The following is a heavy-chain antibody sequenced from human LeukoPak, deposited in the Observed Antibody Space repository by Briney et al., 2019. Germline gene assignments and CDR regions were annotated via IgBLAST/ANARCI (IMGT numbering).Heavy chain of an antibody. CDR1: GGSISSSSYY. J-gene: IGHJ4*02. V-gene: IGHV4-39*01. CDR2: IYYSVST. CDR3: ATVAISLRFLDY. Sequence: PSETLSLTCTVSGGSISSSSYYWGWIRQPPGKGLEWIGSIYYSVSTYYNPSLKSRATISLDTSKNQFSLKLSSVTAADTAVYYCATVAISLRFLDYWGQGTLVTVSS. D-gene: IGHD2-21*01.